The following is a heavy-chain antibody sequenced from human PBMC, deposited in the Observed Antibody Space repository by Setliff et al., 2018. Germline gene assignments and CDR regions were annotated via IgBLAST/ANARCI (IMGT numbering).Heavy chain of an antibody. Sequence: PSETLSLTCTVSGGSISSYYWSWIRQPAGKGLEWLGQIYTSWSTNYNPSLKGRATLSIDASKKQFSLKLTSVTAADPAVYYCARASVVHAIAVGYWGQGTLVTVSS. D-gene: IGHD2-15*01. V-gene: IGHV4-4*07. CDR2: IYTSWST. J-gene: IGHJ4*02. CDR3: ARASVVHAIAVGY. CDR1: GGSISSYY.